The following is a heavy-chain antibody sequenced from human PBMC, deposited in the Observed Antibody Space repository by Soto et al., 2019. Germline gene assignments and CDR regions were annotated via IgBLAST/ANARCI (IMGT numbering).Heavy chain of an antibody. D-gene: IGHD3-3*01. Sequence: PSETLSLTCTVSGGSISSYYWSWIRQPPGKGLEWIGYIYYSGSTNYNPSLKSRVTISVDTSKNQFSLKLSSVTAADTAVYYCARGLTSYYDFWSGYPNWFDPWGHGTLVTVSS. V-gene: IGHV4-59*01. J-gene: IGHJ5*02. CDR2: IYYSGST. CDR3: ARGLTSYYDFWSGYPNWFDP. CDR1: GGSISSYY.